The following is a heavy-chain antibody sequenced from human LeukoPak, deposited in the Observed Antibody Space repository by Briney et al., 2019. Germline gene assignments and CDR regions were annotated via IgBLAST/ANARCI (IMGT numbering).Heavy chain of an antibody. CDR2: ISTSGSTI. J-gene: IGHJ4*02. Sequence: GGSLRLSCAASGFTFSSYEMNWVRQAPGKGLEGVSYISTSGSTIYYADSVKGRFTISRDNAKNSVYLQMNSLRAEDTAVYYCARKIYGSENYIDYWGQGTLVTVSS. CDR1: GFTFSSYE. CDR3: ARKIYGSENYIDY. D-gene: IGHD3-10*01. V-gene: IGHV3-48*03.